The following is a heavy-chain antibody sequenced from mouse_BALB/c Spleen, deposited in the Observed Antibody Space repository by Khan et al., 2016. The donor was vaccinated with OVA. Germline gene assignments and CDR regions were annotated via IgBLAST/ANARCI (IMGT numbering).Heavy chain of an antibody. V-gene: IGHV1S137*01. J-gene: IGHJ3*01. D-gene: IGHD2-1*01. CDR3: ARGIGHYRFAY. CDR2: ISTYYGDT. Sequence: QVQLKESGAELVRPGVSVKISCKGSGYTFTDFAMHWVKQSHAKSLEWIGVISTYYGDTNYNQNFKGKATMTVDKSSSTAYLELARLTSEDSAIYYCARGIGHYRFAYWGQGTLVTVSA. CDR1: GYTFTDFA.